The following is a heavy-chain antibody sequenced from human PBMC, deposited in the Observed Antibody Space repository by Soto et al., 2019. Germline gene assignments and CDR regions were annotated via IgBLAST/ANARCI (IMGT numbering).Heavy chain of an antibody. D-gene: IGHD3-9*01. Sequence: QVQLQQWGAGPLRPLETLSLTCGVSGGFFSGYYWAWIRQSPGKGLEWIGEINDRGSINYNPSLKSRVSISVDTSKNLYSLNLRSVTAADTAVYYCARESHDILTGPPWVWYFDLWGRGTLVTVSS. V-gene: IGHV4-34*01. CDR1: GGFFSGYY. J-gene: IGHJ2*01. CDR3: ARESHDILTGPPWVWYFDL. CDR2: INDRGSI.